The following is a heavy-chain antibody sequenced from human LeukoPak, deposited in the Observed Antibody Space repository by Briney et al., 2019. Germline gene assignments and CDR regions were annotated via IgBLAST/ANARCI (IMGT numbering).Heavy chain of an antibody. D-gene: IGHD5-12*01. V-gene: IGHV4-59*08. CDR3: ARTGRLLDLDY. CDR1: GGSISSYY. J-gene: IGHJ4*02. Sequence: KPSETLSLTCTVSGGSISSYYWSWIRQPPGKGLEWIGYIYYSGSTDYNPSLKSRVTISVDTSKNQFSLKLSSVTAADTAVYYCARTGRLLDLDYWGQGTLVTVSS. CDR2: IYYSGST.